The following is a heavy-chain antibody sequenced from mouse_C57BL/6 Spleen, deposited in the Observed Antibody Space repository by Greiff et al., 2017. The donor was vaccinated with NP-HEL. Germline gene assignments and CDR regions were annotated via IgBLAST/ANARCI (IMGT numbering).Heavy chain of an antibody. V-gene: IGHV5-6*01. CDR1: GFTFSSYG. CDR2: ISSGGSYT. J-gene: IGHJ2*01. Sequence: EVKLMESGGDLVKPGGSLKLSCAASGFTFSSYGMSWVRQTPDKRLEGVATISSGGSYTYYPDSVKGRFTISRDNAKNTLYLQMSSLKSEDTAMYYCARLRTGTDFDYWGQGTTLTVSS. D-gene: IGHD4-1*01. CDR3: ARLRTGTDFDY.